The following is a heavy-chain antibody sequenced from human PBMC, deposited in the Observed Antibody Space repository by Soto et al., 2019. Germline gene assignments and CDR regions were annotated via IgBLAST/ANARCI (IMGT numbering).Heavy chain of an antibody. CDR3: AKDRESCTVTNCFGSNWFDP. J-gene: IGHJ5*02. CDR2: IYSGGST. V-gene: IGHV3-66*01. CDR1: GFTVSSNY. Sequence: GGSLRLSCAASGFTVSSNYMSWVRQAPGKGLEWVSVIYSGGSTYYADSVKGRFTISRDNSKNTLSLQMNTLRAEDTALYYCAKDRESCTVTNCFGSNWFDPWGQGTLVTVSS. D-gene: IGHD2-8*02.